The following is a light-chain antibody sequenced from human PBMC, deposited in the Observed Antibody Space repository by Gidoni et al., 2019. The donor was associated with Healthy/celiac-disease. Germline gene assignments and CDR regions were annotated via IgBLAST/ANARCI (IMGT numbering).Light chain of an antibody. V-gene: IGKV1-33*01. CDR3: QQYDNLPLFT. CDR1: QDISNY. CDR2: DAS. Sequence: DIQMTQSPSSLSASVGDSVTITCQASQDISNYLNWYQQKPGKAPKLLIYDASNLETGVPSRFSGSGSGTDFTFTISSLQPEDIATYYCQQYDNLPLFTVXPXTKVDIK. J-gene: IGKJ3*01.